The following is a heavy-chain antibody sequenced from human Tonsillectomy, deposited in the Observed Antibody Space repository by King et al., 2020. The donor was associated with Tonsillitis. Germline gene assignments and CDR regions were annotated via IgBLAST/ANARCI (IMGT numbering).Heavy chain of an antibody. D-gene: IGHD6-19*01. CDR2: IYSGGST. J-gene: IGHJ4*02. CDR1: GFTVSSNY. CDR3: ARDRIAVAGTLDY. Sequence: VQLVQSGGGLVQPGGSLRLFCEASGFTVSSNYMSWVRQAPGKGLEWVSVIYSGGSTYYADSVKGRFTISRDNSKNTLYLQMNSLRAEDPAVYYCARDRIAVAGTLDYWGQGTLVTVSS. V-gene: IGHV3-66*01.